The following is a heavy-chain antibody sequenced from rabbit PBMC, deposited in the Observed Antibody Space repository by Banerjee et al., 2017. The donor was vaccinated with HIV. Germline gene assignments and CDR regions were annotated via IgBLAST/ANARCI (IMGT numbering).Heavy chain of an antibody. J-gene: IGHJ3*01. CDR1: GFSFSSSYW. CDR2: IDNGINGST. V-gene: IGHV1S45*01. Sequence: QEQLEESGGDLVKPGASLTLTCTASGFSFSSSYWIWWVRQAPGKGLEWIASIDNGINGSTYYASLAKGRFTISKTSSTTVTLQMTSLTAADTATYFCARGVLWGQGTLVTVS. CDR3: ARGVL. D-gene: IGHD3-1*01.